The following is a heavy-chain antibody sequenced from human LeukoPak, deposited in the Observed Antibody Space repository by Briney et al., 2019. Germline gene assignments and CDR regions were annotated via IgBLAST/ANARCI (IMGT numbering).Heavy chain of an antibody. V-gene: IGHV4-61*01. Sequence: PSETLSLTCSVSGGSVTSGTFYWSWIRQPPGKGLEWIGYVYFSGSTNHNPSLKSRATISMDTSKNQFSLKLNSVTPADTAVYYCAREVRPMKWYFDLWGRGTLATVSS. J-gene: IGHJ2*01. CDR3: AREVRPMKWYFDL. CDR1: GGSVTSGTFY. CDR2: VYFSGST.